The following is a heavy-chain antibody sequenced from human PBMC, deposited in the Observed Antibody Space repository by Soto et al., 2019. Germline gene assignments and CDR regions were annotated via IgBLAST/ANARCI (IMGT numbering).Heavy chain of an antibody. D-gene: IGHD5-12*01. Sequence: SETLSRTCTVSGGSISSYYWSWIRQPPGKGLEWIGYIYYSGSTNYNPSLKSRVTISVDTSKNQFSLKLSSVTAADTAVYYCAAGGGLPRYYWGQGTLVTVSS. CDR2: IYYSGST. J-gene: IGHJ4*02. CDR3: AAGGGLPRYY. CDR1: GGSISSYY. V-gene: IGHV4-59*12.